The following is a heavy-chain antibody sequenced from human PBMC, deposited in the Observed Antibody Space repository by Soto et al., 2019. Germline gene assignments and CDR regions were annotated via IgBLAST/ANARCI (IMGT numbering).Heavy chain of an antibody. CDR2: ISGSGGST. D-gene: IGHD3-3*01. Sequence: PGGSLRLSCAASRVSFSSYAMSWVRPAPGKGLEWVSAISGSGGSTYYADSVKGRFTISRDNSKNTLYLQMNSLRAEDTAVYYCAKARAQYYDFWSGYPVDYWGQGT. V-gene: IGHV3-23*01. J-gene: IGHJ4*02. CDR1: RVSFSSYA. CDR3: AKARAQYYDFWSGYPVDY.